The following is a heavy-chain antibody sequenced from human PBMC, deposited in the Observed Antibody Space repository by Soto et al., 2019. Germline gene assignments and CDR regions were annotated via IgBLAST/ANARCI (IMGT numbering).Heavy chain of an antibody. Sequence: QVQLVQSGAEVKDPGASVKVSCKASGYTFTSYGVSWVRQAPGQGLEWMGWISVYNGNTKYAQKPQGRVTMTTDTSTSTAYMELRGLRSDDTAVYYCARSGRPGYYYYIMDVWGQGTTVTVSS. CDR2: ISVYNGNT. CDR1: GYTFTSYG. D-gene: IGHD3-10*01. V-gene: IGHV1-18*01. J-gene: IGHJ6*02. CDR3: ARSGRPGYYYYIMDV.